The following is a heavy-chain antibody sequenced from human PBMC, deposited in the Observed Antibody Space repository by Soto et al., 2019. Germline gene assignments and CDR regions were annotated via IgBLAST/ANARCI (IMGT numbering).Heavy chain of an antibody. CDR2: IYYSGST. V-gene: IGHV4-59*01. D-gene: IGHD6-6*01. CDR1: GGSISSYY. J-gene: IGHJ6*03. Sequence: PSETLSLTCTVSGGSISSYYWSWIRQPPGKGLEWIGYIYYSGSTNYNPSLKSRVTISVDTSKNQFSLKLSSVTAADTAVYYCARRNGLRESSSPYYYYYMDVWGKGTTVTVSS. CDR3: ARRNGLRESSSPYYYYYMDV.